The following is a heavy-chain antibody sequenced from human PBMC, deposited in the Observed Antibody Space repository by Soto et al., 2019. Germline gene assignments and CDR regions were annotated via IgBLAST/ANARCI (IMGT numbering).Heavy chain of an antibody. CDR1: GFTFSNAW. D-gene: IGHD2-2*01. CDR2: IKSKTDGGTT. V-gene: IGHV3-15*01. CDR3: TTGHCSSTSCYFSSSSDY. J-gene: IGHJ4*02. Sequence: PGGSLRLSCAASGFTFSNAWMSWVRQAPGKGLEWVGRIKSKTDGGTTDYAAPVKGRFTISRDDSKNTLYLQMNSLKTEDTAVYYCTTGHCSSTSCYFSSSSDYWGQGTLVTVSS.